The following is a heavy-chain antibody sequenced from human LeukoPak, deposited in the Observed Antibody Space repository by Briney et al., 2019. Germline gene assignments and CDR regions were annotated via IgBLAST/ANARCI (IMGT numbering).Heavy chain of an antibody. CDR2: ITPMFGTA. CDR3: ARDSSEFRSLIFH. V-gene: IGHV1-69*13. J-gene: IGHJ1*01. Sequence: SVKVSCKASGGTFSSYAINWVRQAPGQGLEWMGGITPMFGTAKYAQKFQGRVTITADESTSTAYMERSSLRSEDTAVYYCARDSSEFRSLIFHWGQGTLVTVSS. D-gene: IGHD3-9*01. CDR1: GGTFSSYA.